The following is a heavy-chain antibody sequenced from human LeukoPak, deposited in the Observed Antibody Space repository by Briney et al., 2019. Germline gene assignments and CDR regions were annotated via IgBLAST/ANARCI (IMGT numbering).Heavy chain of an antibody. J-gene: IGHJ5*02. V-gene: IGHV3-7*01. Sequence: GGSLRLSCAASGFAFNAYSMTWVRKAPGKGLEWVDNIKRDGSAKYYVDSVKGRFTISRDNAKTSLYLQMDSLRAEDTAVYYCAREQGGGYFDPWGQGTLVTVSS. CDR2: IKRDGSAK. CDR3: AREQGGGYFDP. CDR1: GFAFNAYS. D-gene: IGHD1-26*01.